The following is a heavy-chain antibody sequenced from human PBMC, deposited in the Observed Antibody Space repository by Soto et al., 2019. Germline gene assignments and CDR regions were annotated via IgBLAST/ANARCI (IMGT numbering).Heavy chain of an antibody. D-gene: IGHD3-22*01. CDR3: ARDLTYYYDSSGFDP. CDR1: GGTFSIYA. CDR2: IIPIFGTA. J-gene: IGHJ5*02. V-gene: IGHV1-69*01. Sequence: SVKVSCKASGGTFSIYAISWVRQAPGQGLEWMGGIIPIFGTANYAQKFQGRVTITADESTSTAYTELSSLRSEDTAVYYCARDLTYYYDSSGFDPWGQGTLVTVSS.